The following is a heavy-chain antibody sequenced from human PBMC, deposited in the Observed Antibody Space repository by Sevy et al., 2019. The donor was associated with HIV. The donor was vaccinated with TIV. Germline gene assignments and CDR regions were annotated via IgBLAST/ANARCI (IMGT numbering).Heavy chain of an antibody. Sequence: GGSLRLSCAASGFTYSSYGMHWVRQAPGKGLEWVAVIWYDGTNKEYADSVKGRFTISRDNSKNTLYLQVNSLRAEDTAVYYFGRETIAVAVIGYYFDYWGQGTLVTVSS. V-gene: IGHV3-33*01. CDR3: GRETIAVAVIGYYFDY. CDR1: GFTYSSYG. D-gene: IGHD6-19*01. CDR2: IWYDGTNK. J-gene: IGHJ4*02.